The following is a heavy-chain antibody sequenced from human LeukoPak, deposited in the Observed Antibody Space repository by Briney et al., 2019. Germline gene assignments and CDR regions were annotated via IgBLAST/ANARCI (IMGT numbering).Heavy chain of an antibody. CDR1: GYTFTSYA. V-gene: IGHV7-4-1*02. D-gene: IGHD2-15*01. CDR2: INTNTGNP. J-gene: IGHJ5*02. CDR3: ARGGPSSTYCSGGSCYRGDWFDP. Sequence: GASVKVSCKASGYTFTSYAMNWVRQAPGQGLEWMGWINTNTGNPTYAQGFTGRFVFSLDTSVSTAYLQISSLKAEDTAVYYCARGGPSSTYCSGGSCYRGDWFDPWGQGTLVTVSS.